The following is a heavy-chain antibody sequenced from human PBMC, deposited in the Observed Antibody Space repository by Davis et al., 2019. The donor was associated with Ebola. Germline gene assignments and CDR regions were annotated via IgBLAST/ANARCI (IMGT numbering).Heavy chain of an antibody. CDR3: ARETSGGFYYYESSGFDY. CDR1: GGSISSGGYY. D-gene: IGHD3-22*01. Sequence: SETLSLTCTVSGGSISSGGYYWSWIRQPPGKGLEWIGYLYYSGSSYSNPSLKRRVTISVDTSKNQFSLKLSSVTAADTAVYYCARETSGGFYYYESSGFDYWGQGTLVTVSS. V-gene: IGHV4-31*03. J-gene: IGHJ4*02. CDR2: LYYSGSS.